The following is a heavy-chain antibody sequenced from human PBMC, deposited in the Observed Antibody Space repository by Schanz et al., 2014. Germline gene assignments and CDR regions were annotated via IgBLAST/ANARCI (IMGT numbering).Heavy chain of an antibody. V-gene: IGHV3-74*01. CDR3: VRDERISSGVWFDP. CDR2: IDGEGTDT. D-gene: IGHD3-22*01. Sequence: EPLVVESGGGLVHPGGSLRLSCAASGFTFRNHWMHWFRQGPGKGLSWVSRIDGEGTDTRYADSVKGRFTISRDNARNMVFLQMSSLRADDTAVYYCVRDERISSGVWFDPWGQGTLVTVSS. J-gene: IGHJ5*02. CDR1: GFTFRNHW.